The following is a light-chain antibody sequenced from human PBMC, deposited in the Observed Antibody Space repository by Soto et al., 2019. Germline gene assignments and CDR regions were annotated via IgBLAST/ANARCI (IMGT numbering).Light chain of an antibody. CDR3: QQRSNWPFT. J-gene: IGKJ2*01. CDR1: QTVSGF. Sequence: EIVLTQSPATLSLSPGDRATLSCRASQTVSGFLAWYQQKPGQAPRLLIYDASNRATGIPARFSGSGSGTDFTLPISNLEPEDFAVYYCQQRSNWPFTFGQGTKLEIK. V-gene: IGKV3-11*01. CDR2: DAS.